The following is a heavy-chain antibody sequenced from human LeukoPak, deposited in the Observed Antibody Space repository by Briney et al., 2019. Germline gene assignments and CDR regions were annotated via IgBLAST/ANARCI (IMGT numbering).Heavy chain of an antibody. V-gene: IGHV5-51*01. D-gene: IGHD3-10*01. Sequence: GESLKISCKTSGYTFTTYWIAWVRQMPGRGLEWMGIIYPGDSDTRYSPSFQGQVTISADNSLRTAYIQWSSLKASDTAMYYCGRLPAAGPGSSYNLWFDPGAREPWSPSPQ. CDR3: GRLPAAGPGSSYNLWFDP. CDR1: GYTFTTYW. J-gene: IGHJ5*02. CDR2: IYPGDSDT.